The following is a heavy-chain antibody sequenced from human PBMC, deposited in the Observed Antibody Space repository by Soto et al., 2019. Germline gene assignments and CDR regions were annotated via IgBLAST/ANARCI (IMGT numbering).Heavy chain of an antibody. CDR1: GYTLTELS. CDR2: FDPEDGET. Sequence: ASVKVSCKVSGYTLTELSMHWVRQAPGKGLEWTGGFDPEDGETIYAQKFQGRVTMTEDTSTDTAYMELSSLRSEDTAVYYCAPLYCGGDCYSFDYWGQGTLVTVSS. V-gene: IGHV1-24*01. J-gene: IGHJ4*02. D-gene: IGHD2-21*02. CDR3: APLYCGGDCYSFDY.